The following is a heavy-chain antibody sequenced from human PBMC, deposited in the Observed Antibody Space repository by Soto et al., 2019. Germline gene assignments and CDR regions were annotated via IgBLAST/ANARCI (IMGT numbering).Heavy chain of an antibody. CDR3: ARGENCSGGSGYAPFDP. CDR2: IIPIFGTA. CDR1: GRPFSSYA. D-gene: IGHD2-15*01. Sequence: SVQVSCKASGRPFSSYAISWVRQAPGQGLEWMGGIIPIFGTANYAQKFQGRVTITADESTSTAYMELSSLRSEDTAVYYGARGENCSGGSGYAPFDPWGQGTLVTVSS. V-gene: IGHV1-69*13. J-gene: IGHJ5*02.